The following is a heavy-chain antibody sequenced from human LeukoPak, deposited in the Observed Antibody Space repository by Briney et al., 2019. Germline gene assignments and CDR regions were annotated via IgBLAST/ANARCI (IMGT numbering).Heavy chain of an antibody. CDR2: ISSDGFNK. J-gene: IGHJ4*02. CDR1: GFTFSSYA. Sequence: GGSLRLSCAASGFTFSSYAMHRVRQAPGKGLEWVAVISSDGFNKYYSDSVKGRCTISRDNSNNTVYLQMDSLKTGDTAVYYCAKALSMTTVGYFQHWGQGTLVTVSS. V-gene: IGHV3-30*04. CDR3: AKALSMTTVGYFQH. D-gene: IGHD4-17*01.